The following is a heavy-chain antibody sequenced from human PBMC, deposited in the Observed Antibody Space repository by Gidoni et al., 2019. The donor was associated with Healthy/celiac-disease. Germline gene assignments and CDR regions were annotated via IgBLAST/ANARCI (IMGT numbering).Heavy chain of an antibody. CDR1: GFSLSTTGMG. Sequence: QVTLKESGPVLVKPTETLTLPCTVSGFSLSTTGMGVRWIRQPPGKALEWFAHIFSSDEKFYSTSLRRRLTISKDTSKSQVVLTMTNMDPVDTATYYCARTYRGTTVTTNWFDPWGQGTLVTVSS. CDR2: IFSSDEK. V-gene: IGHV2-26*01. CDR3: ARTYRGTTVTTNWFDP. D-gene: IGHD4-17*01. J-gene: IGHJ5*02.